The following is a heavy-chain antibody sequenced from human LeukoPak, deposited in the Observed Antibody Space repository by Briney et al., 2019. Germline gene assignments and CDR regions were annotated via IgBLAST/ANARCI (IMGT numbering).Heavy chain of an antibody. D-gene: IGHD3-10*01. CDR2: ISAYNGNT. J-gene: IGHJ3*02. Sequence: ASVKVSCKASGYTFTSYGISWVRPAPGQGLEWMGWISAYNGNTNYAQKLQGRVTMTTDTSTSTAYMELRSLRSDDTAVYYCARANSGSYYNWAFDIWGQGTMVTVSS. V-gene: IGHV1-18*04. CDR1: GYTFTSYG. CDR3: ARANSGSYYNWAFDI.